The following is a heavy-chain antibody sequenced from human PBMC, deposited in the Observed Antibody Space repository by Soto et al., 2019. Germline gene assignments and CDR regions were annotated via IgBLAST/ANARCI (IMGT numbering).Heavy chain of an antibody. CDR1: GFTFSSYG. CDR3: AKILIATTTVASSREWYFDR. D-gene: IGHD4-17*01. CDR2: ISYDGSNK. V-gene: IGHV3-30*18. J-gene: IGHJ2*01. Sequence: QVQLVESGGGVVQPGRSLRLSCAASGFTFSSYGMHWVRQAPGKGLEWVAVISYDGSNKYYADSVKGRFTISRDNSKNELYLQMYSLRAEDTAVYYCAKILIATTTVASSREWYFDRGGRGTLVAVCS.